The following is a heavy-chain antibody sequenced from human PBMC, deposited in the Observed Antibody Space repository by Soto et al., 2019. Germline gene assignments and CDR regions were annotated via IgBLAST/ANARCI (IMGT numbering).Heavy chain of an antibody. CDR3: AIALSTPTDYGEFDY. V-gene: IGHV3-48*03. J-gene: IGHJ4*02. Sequence: GGTLTLTCTASGFTFSSYEMNWVRQAPGKGLEWGSYISSSGSTIYYAHSVKGRFTISRDNAKNSLYLQMNSLRAEDTAVYYCAIALSTPTDYGEFDYWGQGTLVTVS. CDR1: GFTFSSYE. D-gene: IGHD4-17*01. CDR2: ISSSGSTI.